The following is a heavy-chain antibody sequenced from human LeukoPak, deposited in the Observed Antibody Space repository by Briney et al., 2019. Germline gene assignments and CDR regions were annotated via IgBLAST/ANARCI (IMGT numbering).Heavy chain of an antibody. Sequence: GGSLRLSCAASGFTFSRYDMHWVRQATGKGLEWVSGIGTAADTFYPDSVKGRFTISRDNAKNSLYLQMNSLRAEDTALYYCAKDPVRYFDWRGDAFDAWGQGTMVTVSS. V-gene: IGHV3-13*01. CDR3: AKDPVRYFDWRGDAFDA. D-gene: IGHD3-9*01. J-gene: IGHJ3*01. CDR1: GFTFSRYD. CDR2: IGTAADT.